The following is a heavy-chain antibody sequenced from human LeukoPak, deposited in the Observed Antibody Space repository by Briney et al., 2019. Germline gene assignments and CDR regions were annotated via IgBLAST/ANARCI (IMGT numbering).Heavy chain of an antibody. J-gene: IGHJ4*02. Sequence: GGSLRLSCTVSGFSISGRGMTWGRQAPGKGLEWVSSIGSGAKMFYTDSVKGRFTVSRDTSKNTLFLQMNSLRAEDTAVYYCATTVWTGQFPDYFDVWGQGTLVTVSS. CDR2: IGSGAKM. V-gene: IGHV3-23*01. D-gene: IGHD1-1*01. CDR3: ATTVWTGQFPDYFDV. CDR1: GFSISGRG.